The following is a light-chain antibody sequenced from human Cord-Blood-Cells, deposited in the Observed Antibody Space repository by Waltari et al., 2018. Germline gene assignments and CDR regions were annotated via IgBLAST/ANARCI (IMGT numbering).Light chain of an antibody. J-gene: IGLJ2*01. V-gene: IGLV3-9*01. CDR3: QVWDSRTSKV. Sequence: SYELTQPLSVSVALGQTARITCGGNNIGSKTVNWYQQKPGQATVLIIYRESTRPAGIPERFAGSNAEKTATLTFSRAQAGNEADYSCQVWDSRTSKVFGGGTKLTVL. CDR2: RES. CDR1: NIGSKT.